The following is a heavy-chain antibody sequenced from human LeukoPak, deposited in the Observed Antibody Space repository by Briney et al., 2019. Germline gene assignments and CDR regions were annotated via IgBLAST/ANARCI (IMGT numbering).Heavy chain of an antibody. V-gene: IGHV3-30*04. CDR3: ARDHRIAAAGSDY. D-gene: IGHD6-13*01. CDR2: ISYDGSNK. J-gene: IGHJ4*02. CDR1: GFTFSSYA. Sequence: GGSLRLSCAASGFTFSSYAMHWVRQAPGKGLEWVAVISYDGSNKYYADSVKGRFTISRDNSKNTLYLQMNSLRAGDTAVYYCARDHRIAAAGSDYWGQGTLVTVSS.